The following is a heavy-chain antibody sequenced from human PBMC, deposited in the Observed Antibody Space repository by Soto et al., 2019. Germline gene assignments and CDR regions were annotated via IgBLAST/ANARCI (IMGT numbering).Heavy chain of an antibody. CDR1: GFTFSSYG. CDR2: ISYDGSNK. J-gene: IGHJ4*01. CDR3: AIARVADSSLDH. D-gene: IGHD3-3*01. Sequence: GGSLRLSCAASGFTFSSYGMHWVRQAPGKGLEWVAVISYDGSNKYCADSVKGRFTISRDNSKNTLFLHMNSPRADDTAVYYCAIARVADSSLDHWGQGILVTVSS. V-gene: IGHV3-30*03.